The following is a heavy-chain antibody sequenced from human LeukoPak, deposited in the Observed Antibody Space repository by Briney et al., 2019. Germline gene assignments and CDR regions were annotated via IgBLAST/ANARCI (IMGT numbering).Heavy chain of an antibody. D-gene: IGHD3-16*01. J-gene: IGHJ4*02. CDR1: GFTVSSNY. Sequence: GGSLRLSCAASGFTVSSNYMSWVRQAPGKGLEWVSVIYSGGSTYYADSVQGRFTISRDNAKNSLYLRMNSLRAEDTASYYCARVLITFGGVLTLDYWGQGTLVTVSS. V-gene: IGHV3-53*01. CDR2: IYSGGST. CDR3: ARVLITFGGVLTLDY.